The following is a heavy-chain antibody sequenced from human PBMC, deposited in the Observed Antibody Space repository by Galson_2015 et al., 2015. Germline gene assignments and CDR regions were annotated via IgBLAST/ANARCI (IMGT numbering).Heavy chain of an antibody. CDR1: GFTFSSYA. CDR2: ISYDGSNK. V-gene: IGHV3-30-3*01. D-gene: IGHD3-22*01. Sequence: SLRLSCAASGFTFSSYAMHWVRQAPGKGLEWVAVISYDGSNKYYADSVKGRFTISRDNSKNTLYLQMNSLRAEDTAVYYCARDGDSSGYRQGNFDYWGQGTLVTVSS. J-gene: IGHJ4*02. CDR3: ARDGDSSGYRQGNFDY.